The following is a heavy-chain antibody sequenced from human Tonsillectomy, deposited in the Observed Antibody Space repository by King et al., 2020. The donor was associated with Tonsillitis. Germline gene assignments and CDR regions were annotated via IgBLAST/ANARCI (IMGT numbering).Heavy chain of an antibody. CDR3: ARMNRPIGQPASDF. Sequence: VQLQESGPGLVKPSETLSLTCAVSGYSISSGNYWVWIRQPPGKGLEWIASLYANGNTYLNPSLKSRVTISAHMSKNHFFLNVTSVTAADTAVYFCARMNRPIGQPASDFWGEGTLVTVSS. CDR2: LYANGNT. V-gene: IGHV4-38-2*01. D-gene: IGHD1-1*01. J-gene: IGHJ4*02. CDR1: GYSISSGNY.